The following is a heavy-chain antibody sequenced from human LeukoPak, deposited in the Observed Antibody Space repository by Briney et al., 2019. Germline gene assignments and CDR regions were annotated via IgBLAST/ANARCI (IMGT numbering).Heavy chain of an antibody. Sequence: GASVKVSCKASGYTFTDYYMHWVRQAPGQGLEWMGWINPNSGGTNYAQKLQGRVTMTTDTSTSTAYMELRSLRSDDTAVYYCARVGIVVVPAAMPEVRLDYWGQGTLVTVSS. CDR2: INPNSGGT. J-gene: IGHJ4*02. CDR3: ARVGIVVVPAAMPEVRLDY. D-gene: IGHD2-2*01. CDR1: GYTFTDYY. V-gene: IGHV1-2*02.